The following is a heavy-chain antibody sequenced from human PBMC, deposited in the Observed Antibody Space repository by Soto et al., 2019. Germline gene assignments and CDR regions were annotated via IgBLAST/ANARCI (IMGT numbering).Heavy chain of an antibody. J-gene: IGHJ5*02. D-gene: IGHD6-6*01. Sequence: EVQLVESGGGLVQPGGSLRLSCAASGFTFSSYDMHWVRQATGKGLEWVSAIGTAGDTYYPGSVKGRFTISRENAKNSLNLQMNSLRAEDTAVYYCARASSSSDWFDPWGQGTLVTVSS. CDR2: IGTAGDT. CDR1: GFTFSSYD. V-gene: IGHV3-13*01. CDR3: ARASSSSDWFDP.